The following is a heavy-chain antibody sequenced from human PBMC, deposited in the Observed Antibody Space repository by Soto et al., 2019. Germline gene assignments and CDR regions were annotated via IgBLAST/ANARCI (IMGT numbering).Heavy chain of an antibody. D-gene: IGHD4-17*01. Sequence: SETLSLTCAVYGGSFSGYYWSWIRQPPGKGLEWIGEINHSGSTNYNPSLKSRVTISVDTSKNQFSLKLSSVTAADTAVYYCARGLATVTTNGFDAFDIWGQGTMVTVSS. CDR3: ARGLATVTTNGFDAFDI. J-gene: IGHJ3*02. CDR2: INHSGST. CDR1: GGSFSGYY. V-gene: IGHV4-34*01.